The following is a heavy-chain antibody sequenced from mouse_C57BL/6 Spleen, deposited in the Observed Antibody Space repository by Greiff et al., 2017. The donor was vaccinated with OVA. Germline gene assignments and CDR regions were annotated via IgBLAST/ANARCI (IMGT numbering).Heavy chain of an antibody. V-gene: IGHV2-6*01. CDR2: IWGVGST. CDR3: ASRGYYGYDAGMDY. J-gene: IGHJ4*01. Sequence: QVQLQQSGPGLVAPSQSLSITCTVSGFSLTSYGVDWVRQSPGKGLEWLGVIWGVGSTNYNSALKSRLSISKDNSKSQVFLKMNSLQTDDTAMYYCASRGYYGYDAGMDYWGQGTSVTVSS. CDR1: GFSLTSYG. D-gene: IGHD2-2*01.